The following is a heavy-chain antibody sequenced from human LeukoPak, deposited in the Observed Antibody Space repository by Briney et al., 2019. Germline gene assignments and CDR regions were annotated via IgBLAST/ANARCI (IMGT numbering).Heavy chain of an antibody. V-gene: IGHV3-9*01. CDR1: GFTFDDYA. CDR2: TSWNSGSR. CDR3: AKIEKRYCSSTSCYIFDY. Sequence: GGSLRLSCAASGFTFDDYAMHWVRQTPGKGLEWVSGTSWNSGSRGYADSVKGRFTISRDNAKNSLYLQMNSLRAEDTALYYCAKIEKRYCSSTSCYIFDYWGQGTLVTVSS. J-gene: IGHJ4*02. D-gene: IGHD2-2*02.